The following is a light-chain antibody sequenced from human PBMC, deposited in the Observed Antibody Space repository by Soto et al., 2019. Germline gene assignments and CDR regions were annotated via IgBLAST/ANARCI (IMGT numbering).Light chain of an antibody. CDR1: SSDVGDYNS. V-gene: IGLV2-14*01. CDR2: EVS. Sequence: QSALTQPASVSGSPGQSITISCTGTSSDVGDYNSVSWYQQHPGKAPKLMIFEVSNRPSGVSNRFSGSKSGNTASLTISGLQAEDEADYYCSSYTGSRGYVFGTGTQLTVL. J-gene: IGLJ1*01. CDR3: SSYTGSRGYV.